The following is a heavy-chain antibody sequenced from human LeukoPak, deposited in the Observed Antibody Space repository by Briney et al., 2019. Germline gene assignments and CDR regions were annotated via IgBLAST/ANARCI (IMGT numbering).Heavy chain of an antibody. CDR1: GYTFTGYY. CDR2: MNPNSGNT. V-gene: IGHV1-8*02. CDR3: ARGQWLLLGKPYYFDY. Sequence: PQASVKVSCKASGYTFTGYYMHWVRQATGQGLEWMGWMNPNSGNTGYAQKFQGRVTMTRNTSISTAYMELSSLRSEDTAVYYCARGQWLLLGKPYYFDYWGQGTLVTVSS. D-gene: IGHD3-22*01. J-gene: IGHJ4*02.